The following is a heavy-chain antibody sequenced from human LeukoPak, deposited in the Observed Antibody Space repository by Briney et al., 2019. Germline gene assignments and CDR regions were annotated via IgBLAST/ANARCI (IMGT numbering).Heavy chain of an antibody. Sequence: GGSLRLSCAASGFTFTTYWMHWARQVPRKGLVWVSRINSDGSTTRYADSVKGRFTISRDNAKNTLYLQMNSLRGEDTAVYYCARIWSQGGALDIWGQGTMVTVSS. J-gene: IGHJ3*02. CDR2: INSDGSTT. CDR3: ARIWSQGGALDI. CDR1: GFTFTTYW. V-gene: IGHV3-74*01. D-gene: IGHD1-26*01.